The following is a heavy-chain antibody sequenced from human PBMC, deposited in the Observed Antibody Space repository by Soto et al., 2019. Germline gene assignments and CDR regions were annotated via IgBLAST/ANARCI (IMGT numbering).Heavy chain of an antibody. Sequence: SETLSLTCAVSGGSISSGGYSWSWIRQPPGKGLEWIGYIYYTGTGSTNYNPSLKSRVTISVDPSKNQFSLKLSSVTAADTAVYYCARRRVGTYPFDYWGQGTLVTVSS. CDR3: ARRRVGTYPFDY. J-gene: IGHJ4*02. V-gene: IGHV4-61*08. D-gene: IGHD1-26*01. CDR2: IYYTGTGST. CDR1: GGSISSGGYS.